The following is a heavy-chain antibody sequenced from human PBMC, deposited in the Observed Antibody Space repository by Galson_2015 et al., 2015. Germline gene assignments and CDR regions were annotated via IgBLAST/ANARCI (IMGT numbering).Heavy chain of an antibody. Sequence: LRLSCAVSGFTFSSYWMSWVRQAPGQGLEWVANIKQDGSERNYADSVRGRFTISRDSAKNSLFLQMNSLRAEDTAVCYCARDVAIGFDYWGQGTLVTVSS. CDR2: IKQDGSER. CDR3: ARDVAIGFDY. J-gene: IGHJ4*02. V-gene: IGHV3-7*01. D-gene: IGHD5-12*01. CDR1: GFTFSSYW.